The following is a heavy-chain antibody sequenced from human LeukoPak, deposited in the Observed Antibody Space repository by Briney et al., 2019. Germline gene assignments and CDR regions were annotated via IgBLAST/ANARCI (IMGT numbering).Heavy chain of an antibody. CDR3: ARMAVYYYDSSGSFDD. CDR1: GGSISSGSYY. V-gene: IGHV4-61*02. CDR2: IYTSGST. D-gene: IGHD3-22*01. J-gene: IGHJ4*02. Sequence: PSETLSLTCTVSGGSISSGSYYWSWIRQPAGKGLEWIGRIYTSGSTNYNPSLKSRVTMSVDTSKNQFSLNLNSVTAADTAVYYCARMAVYYYDSSGSFDDWGQGTLVTVSS.